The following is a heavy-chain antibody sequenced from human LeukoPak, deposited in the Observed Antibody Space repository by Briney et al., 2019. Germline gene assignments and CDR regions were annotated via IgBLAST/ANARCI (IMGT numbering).Heavy chain of an antibody. J-gene: IGHJ4*02. CDR3: AKVPSSGYDMDY. CDR2: ISYDGSNK. V-gene: IGHV3-30*18. D-gene: IGHD5-12*01. CDR1: RFTFSSYG. Sequence: PGGSLRLSCPASRFTFSSYGMHWVRQAPGKGLEGVGGISYDGSNKYYADSVKGRFTISRENSKTPLYLQMNSLRAEDTAVYYCAKVPSSGYDMDYWGQGTPVSVSS.